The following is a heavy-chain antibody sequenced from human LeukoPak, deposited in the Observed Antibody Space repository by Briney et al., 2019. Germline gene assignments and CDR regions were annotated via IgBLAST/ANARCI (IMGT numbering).Heavy chain of an antibody. V-gene: IGHV4-31*03. J-gene: IGHJ5*02. CDR3: ASLSGLRREMELWFGP. Sequence: SETLSLTCTVSGGSISSGGYYWSWIRQHPGKGLEWIGYIYYSGSTYYNPSLKSRVTISVDTSKNQFSLKLSSVTAADTAVYYCASLSGLRREMELWFGPWGQGTLVTVSS. CDR1: GGSISSGGYY. D-gene: IGHD5-24*01. CDR2: IYYSGST.